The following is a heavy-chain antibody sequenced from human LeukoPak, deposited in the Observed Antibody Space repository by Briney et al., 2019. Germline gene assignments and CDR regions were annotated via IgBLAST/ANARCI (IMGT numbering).Heavy chain of an antibody. V-gene: IGHV3-23*01. CDR1: GFTFSSYA. CDR2: ISGSGGST. J-gene: IGHJ4*02. Sequence: DPGGSLRLSCAASGFTFSSYAMSWVRQAPGKGLEWVSAISGSGGSTYYADSVKGRFTISRDNSKNSLYLQMNSLRAEDTAVYYCARDFSPMIVVVMDYWGQGTLVTVSS. D-gene: IGHD3-22*01. CDR3: ARDFSPMIVVVMDY.